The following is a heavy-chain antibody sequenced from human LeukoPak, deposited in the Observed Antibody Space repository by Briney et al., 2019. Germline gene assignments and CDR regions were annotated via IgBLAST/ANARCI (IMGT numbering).Heavy chain of an antibody. D-gene: IGHD6-19*01. CDR3: ARDLWGHGVAGTGY. J-gene: IGHJ4*02. V-gene: IGHV1-2*02. CDR2: INPNSGGT. CDR1: GYTFTGYY. Sequence: ASVKVSCKASGYTFTGYYMHWVRQAPGQGLEWMGWINPNSGGTNYAQKFQSRVTMTRDTSISTAYMELSRLRSDDTAVYYCARDLWGHGVAGTGYWGQGTLVTVSS.